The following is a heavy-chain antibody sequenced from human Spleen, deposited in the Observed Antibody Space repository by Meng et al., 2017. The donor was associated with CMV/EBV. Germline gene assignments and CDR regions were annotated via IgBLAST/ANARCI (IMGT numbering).Heavy chain of an antibody. V-gene: IGHV3-20*04. D-gene: IGHD1/OR15-1a*01. CDR1: GYTFDDYA. CDR3: ARGLGDLWGTTFYYYGMDV. CDR2: ISRNGGTT. Sequence: GGSLSLSCAASGYTFDDYAMSWVRQGPGKGLEWVAGISRNGGTTSYADSVTGRFTIFRDNAKHSLYLQMSSLRAEDTALYYCARGLGDLWGTTFYYYGMDVWGQGTTVTVSS. J-gene: IGHJ6*02.